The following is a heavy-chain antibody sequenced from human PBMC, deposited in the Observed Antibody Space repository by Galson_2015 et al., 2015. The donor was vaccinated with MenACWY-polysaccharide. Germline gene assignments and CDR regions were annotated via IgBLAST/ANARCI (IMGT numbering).Heavy chain of an antibody. Sequence: SLRLSCAASGFTFSSYSMNWVRQAPGKGLEWVSYISSSGTIYYADSVKGRFTISRDNGKNSLYLQMNSLRDDDTAVYYCARVLKGLVGATPGYWGQGPLVTVSS. CDR3: ARVLKGLVGATPGY. J-gene: IGHJ4*02. V-gene: IGHV3-48*02. CDR1: GFTFSSYS. CDR2: ISSSGTI. D-gene: IGHD1-26*01.